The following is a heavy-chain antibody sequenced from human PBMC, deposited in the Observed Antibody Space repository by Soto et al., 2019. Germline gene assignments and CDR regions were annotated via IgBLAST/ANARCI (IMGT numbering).Heavy chain of an antibody. CDR3: AKNYGNAFDI. J-gene: IGHJ3*02. CDR2: IYYSGST. Sequence: PLETLSLTCTVSGGSISSYYWSWIRQPPGKGLEWIGYIYYSGSTNYNPSLKSRVTISVDTSKNQFSLKLSSVTAADTAVYYCAKNYGNAFDIWGQGTMVTVSS. V-gene: IGHV4-59*01. D-gene: IGHD3-10*01. CDR1: GGSISSYY.